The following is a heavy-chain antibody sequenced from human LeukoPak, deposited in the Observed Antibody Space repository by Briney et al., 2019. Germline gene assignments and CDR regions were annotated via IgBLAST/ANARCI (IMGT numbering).Heavy chain of an antibody. CDR2: IWSDGSKK. J-gene: IGHJ3*02. D-gene: IGHD1-26*01. CDR3: ASGSYYEGYAFDI. V-gene: IGHV3-33*03. Sequence: GGSLRLSCAASGFTFSSYGIHWVRQAPGKGLEWVAFIWSDGSKKNYADSVKGRFTISRDNAKNSLYLQMNSLRAEDTAVYYCASGSYYEGYAFDIWGQGTMVTVSS. CDR1: GFTFSSYG.